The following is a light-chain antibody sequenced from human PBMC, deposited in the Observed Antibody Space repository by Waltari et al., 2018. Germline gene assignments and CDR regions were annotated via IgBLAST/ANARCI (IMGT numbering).Light chain of an antibody. Sequence: QSALTQPVSVSGSPGQSITISCTGTSSDVGGYNYVSWYQQHPGKAPKLIIFDVSNRPSGVSSRFSGSKSGNTASLTISGLQAQDEADYYCSSYISSDTLELFGGGTSLTVL. J-gene: IGLJ2*01. CDR3: SSYISSDTLEL. CDR1: SSDVGGYNY. V-gene: IGLV2-14*03. CDR2: DVS.